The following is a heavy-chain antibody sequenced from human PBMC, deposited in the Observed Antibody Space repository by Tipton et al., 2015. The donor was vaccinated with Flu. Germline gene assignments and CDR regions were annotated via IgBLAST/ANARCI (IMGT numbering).Heavy chain of an antibody. CDR1: GYTFTGYY. J-gene: IGHJ5*02. V-gene: IGHV1-2*02. CDR3: ARNPAGYPNWFDP. D-gene: IGHD3-16*02. Sequence: QLMQSGAEVKKPGASVKVSCKASGYTFTGYYMHWVRQAPGQGLEWMGWINPNSGGTNYAQKFQSRVTMTRDTSISTAYMELSGLRSDDTAVYYCARNPAGYPNWFDPWGQGTLVTVSS. CDR2: INPNSGGT.